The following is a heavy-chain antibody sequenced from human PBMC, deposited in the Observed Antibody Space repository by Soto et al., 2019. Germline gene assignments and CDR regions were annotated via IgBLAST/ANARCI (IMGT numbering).Heavy chain of an antibody. J-gene: IGHJ4*02. D-gene: IGHD1-26*01. CDR1: GGTFSSYA. CDR2: IIPIFGTA. CDR3: ARVRWELSTYFDY. V-gene: IGHV1-69*13. Sequence: SVKVSCKASGGTFSSYAISWVRQAPGQGLEWMGGIIPIFGTANYAQKFQGRVTITADESTSTAYMELSSLGSEDTAVYYCARVRWELSTYFDYWGQGTLVTVSS.